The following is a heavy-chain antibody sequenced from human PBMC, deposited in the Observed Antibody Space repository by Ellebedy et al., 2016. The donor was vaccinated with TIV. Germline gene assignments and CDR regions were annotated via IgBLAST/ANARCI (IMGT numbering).Heavy chain of an antibody. Sequence: MPGGSLRLSCTVSGGPISSYYWSWIRQPPGKGLEWIGYIYYTGIGNYNPSLKSRVTISADTSKSQLFLRLSSVTAADTAVYYCARDMFYSDSSYEHIWGRGTMVTVSS. CDR1: GGPISSYY. V-gene: IGHV4-59*01. J-gene: IGHJ3*02. CDR2: IYYTGIG. D-gene: IGHD3-22*01. CDR3: ARDMFYSDSSYEHI.